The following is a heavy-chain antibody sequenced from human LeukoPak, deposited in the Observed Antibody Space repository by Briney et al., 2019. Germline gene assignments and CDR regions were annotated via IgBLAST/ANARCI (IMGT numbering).Heavy chain of an antibody. CDR1: GGSFSGYY. J-gene: IGHJ3*02. Sequence: SETLSLTCAVYGGSFSGYYWSWIRQPPGKGLEWIGEINHSGSTNYNPPLRSRVTISVDTSKNQFSLKLSSVTAADTAVYYCARVTHAFDIWGQGTMVTVSS. CDR3: ARVTHAFDI. V-gene: IGHV4-34*01. CDR2: INHSGST. D-gene: IGHD4-23*01.